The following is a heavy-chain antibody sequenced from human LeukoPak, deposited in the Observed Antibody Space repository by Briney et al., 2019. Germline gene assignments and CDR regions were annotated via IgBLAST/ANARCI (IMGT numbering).Heavy chain of an antibody. CDR3: ASEGYCSGGSCYSGYWFDP. CDR2: IYTSGST. D-gene: IGHD2-15*01. Sequence: KPSETLSLTCTVSGGSISSYYWSWFRQPAGKGLEWIGRIYTSGSTNYNPSLKSRVTISVDTSKNQFSLKLSSVTAADTAVYYCASEGYCSGGSCYSGYWFDPWGQGTLVTVSS. CDR1: GGSISSYY. V-gene: IGHV4-4*07. J-gene: IGHJ5*02.